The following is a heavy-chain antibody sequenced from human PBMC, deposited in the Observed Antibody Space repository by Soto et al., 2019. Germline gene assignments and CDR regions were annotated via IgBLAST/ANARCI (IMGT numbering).Heavy chain of an antibody. V-gene: IGHV1-24*01. J-gene: IGHJ3*01. CDR2: LDPEDGVT. Sequence: QVHLLQSGAEVQKPGASVKVSCKVSGNSLMELSMHWVRQGPGKGLEWMGGLDPEDGVTRYAPKFQGRVTMTEDTSTDTAYMELRSLTSEDTAVYFCATTWPFCGGDCSTALDFWGQGTMVTVSS. CDR3: ATTWPFCGGDCSTALDF. CDR1: GNSLMELS. D-gene: IGHD2-21*01.